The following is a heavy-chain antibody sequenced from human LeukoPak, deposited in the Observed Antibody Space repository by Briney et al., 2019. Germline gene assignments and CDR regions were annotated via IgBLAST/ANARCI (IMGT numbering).Heavy chain of an antibody. D-gene: IGHD5-24*01. CDR3: TRDQMNY. J-gene: IGHJ4*02. V-gene: IGHV3-53*01. Sequence: GGSLRLSCTASEFTLSRNYMLWVRQAPGKGLEWVSLIFSNGDTHYADSVKGRFTISRDTSKNTVSLQMNSLRVEDTAMYYCTRDQMNYWGQGTLVTVSS. CDR1: EFTLSRNY. CDR2: IFSNGDT.